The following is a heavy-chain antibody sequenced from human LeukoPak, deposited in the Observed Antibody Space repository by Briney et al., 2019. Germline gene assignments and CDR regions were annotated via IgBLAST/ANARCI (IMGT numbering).Heavy chain of an antibody. CDR3: ATSYSYVISDYFDY. D-gene: IGHD5-18*01. CDR2: ISYDGTNK. Sequence: PGGSLRLSCAASGFTFSSYAMNWVRQAPGKGPEWVAVISYDGTNKYYADSVKGRFTISRDNSKNTLYQQMNSLRAEDTAVYYCATSYSYVISDYFDYWGQGTLVTVSS. CDR1: GFTFSSYA. V-gene: IGHV3-30-3*01. J-gene: IGHJ4*02.